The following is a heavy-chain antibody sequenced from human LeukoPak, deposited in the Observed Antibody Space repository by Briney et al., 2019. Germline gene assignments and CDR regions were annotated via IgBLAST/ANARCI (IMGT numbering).Heavy chain of an antibody. J-gene: IGHJ4*02. V-gene: IGHV1-2*02. CDR2: INPNSGGT. CDR3: ARVGAAGTNPPDY. D-gene: IGHD6-13*01. CDR1: GYTFTGYY. Sequence: GASVKVSCKASGYTFTGYYMHWVRQAPGQGLEWMGWINPNSGGTNYAQKFQGRVTMTRDTSISTAYMELSRLRSDDTAVYYCARVGAAGTNPPDYWGQGTLVTVSS.